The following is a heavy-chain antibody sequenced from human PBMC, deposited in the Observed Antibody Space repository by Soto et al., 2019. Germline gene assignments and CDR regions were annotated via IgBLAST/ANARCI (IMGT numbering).Heavy chain of an antibody. D-gene: IGHD2-8*02. V-gene: IGHV3-9*01. CDR1: GFTFDDFA. CDR3: VKDIGASGAYWYFDL. J-gene: IGHJ2*01. Sequence: GGSLRLSCAASGFTFDDFAMHWVRQAPGKGLEWVSGINWNSGDIDYADSVRGRFTISRDNAKNALYLQMNSLRAEDAAFCYCVKDIGASGAYWYFDLWGRGTLVTVSS. CDR2: INWNSGDI.